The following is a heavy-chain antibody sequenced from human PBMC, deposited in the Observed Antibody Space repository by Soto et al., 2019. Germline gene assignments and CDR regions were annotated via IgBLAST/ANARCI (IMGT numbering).Heavy chain of an antibody. CDR2: ISYDGSDK. CDR3: AKGVPSPTQHAFDI. V-gene: IGHV3-30*18. Sequence: QVHLVESGGGVVQPGRSLRLSCAASGFSFSSYDMHWVRQAPGKGLEWVAMISYDGSDKYFSDSVKGRLTISRDNSKNPVSLEMNSLRTKDTAAYYCAKGVPSPTQHAFDIWGQGTMVTVSS. J-gene: IGHJ3*02. CDR1: GFSFSSYD.